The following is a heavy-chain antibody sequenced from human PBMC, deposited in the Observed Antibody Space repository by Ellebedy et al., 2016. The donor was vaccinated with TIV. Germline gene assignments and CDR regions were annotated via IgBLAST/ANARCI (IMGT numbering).Heavy chain of an antibody. CDR1: GFTFSSYS. CDR2: ISSSSSTI. Sequence: GESLKISCAASGFTFSSYSMNWVRQAPGKGLEWVSYISSSSSTIYYADSLKGRFTISRDTAKNSLYLQINSLRDEDTAVYYCAREGEYYYGSGFDYWGQGTLVTVSS. J-gene: IGHJ4*02. D-gene: IGHD3-10*01. V-gene: IGHV3-48*02. CDR3: AREGEYYYGSGFDY.